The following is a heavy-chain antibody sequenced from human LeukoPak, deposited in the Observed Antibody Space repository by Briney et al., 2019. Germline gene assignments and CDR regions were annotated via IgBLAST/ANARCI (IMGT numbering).Heavy chain of an antibody. V-gene: IGHV4-59*05. CDR2: IYYSGST. D-gene: IGHD3-10*01. Sequence: PSETLSLTCTVSGGSISTYYWSWIRRPPGKGLEWIGSIYYSGSTYYNPSLKSRVTISVDTSKNQFSLKLSSVTAADTAVYYCARGAMVRGATHFDYWGQGTLVTVSS. CDR1: GGSISTYY. CDR3: ARGAMVRGATHFDY. J-gene: IGHJ4*02.